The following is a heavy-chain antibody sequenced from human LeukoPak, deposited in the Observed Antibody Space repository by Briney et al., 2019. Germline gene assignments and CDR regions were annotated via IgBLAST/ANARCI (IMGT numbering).Heavy chain of an antibody. Sequence: GGSLRLSCAASGFTFSSYAMSWARQAPGKELEWVSAISGSGGSTYYADSVKGRFTISRDNSKNTLYLQMNSLRAEDTAVYYCAKAKIAVATYYYYGMDVWGQGTTVTVSS. J-gene: IGHJ6*02. CDR1: GFTFSSYA. D-gene: IGHD6-19*01. V-gene: IGHV3-23*01. CDR2: ISGSGGST. CDR3: AKAKIAVATYYYYGMDV.